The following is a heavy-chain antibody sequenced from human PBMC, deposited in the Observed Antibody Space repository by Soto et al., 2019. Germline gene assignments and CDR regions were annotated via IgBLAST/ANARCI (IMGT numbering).Heavy chain of an antibody. J-gene: IGHJ4*02. V-gene: IGHV1-46*03. CDR1: GYTFTSYY. CDR3: SRGLGSGDY. D-gene: IGHD3-10*01. Sequence: QVQLVQSGAEVKNPGASVTVSCRASGYTFTSYYIHWVRQAPGQGLEWMAIINPNGGSTNYAQRFQGRVTVTRDTSTSIVYMELSSVRSEDTAVYYCSRGLGSGDYWGQGTLVTVSS. CDR2: INPNGGST.